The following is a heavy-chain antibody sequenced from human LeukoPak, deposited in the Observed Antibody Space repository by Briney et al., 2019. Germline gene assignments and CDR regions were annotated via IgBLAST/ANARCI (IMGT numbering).Heavy chain of an antibody. CDR3: ARDGGVSLDY. D-gene: IGHD3-16*01. V-gene: IGHV3-30-3*01. J-gene: IGHJ4*02. CDR2: ISYDGSNK. CDR1: GFTFSSYA. Sequence: QPGGSLRLSCAASGFTFSSYAMHWVRQAPGKGLEWVAVISYDGSNKYYADSVKGRFTISRDNSKNTLYLQMNSLRAEDTAVYYCARDGGVSLDYWGQGTLVTVSS.